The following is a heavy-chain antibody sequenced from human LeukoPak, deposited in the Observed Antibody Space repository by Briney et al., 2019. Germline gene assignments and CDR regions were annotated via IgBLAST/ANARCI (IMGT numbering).Heavy chain of an antibody. CDR3: AKDPRDLITIFGVVTEYNWFDP. CDR2: ISGSGGST. Sequence: GGSLRLSCAASGFTFSSYAVSWVRQAPGKGLDWVSAISGSGGSTYYADSVKGRFTISRDNSKNTLYLQMNSLRAEDTAVYYCAKDPRDLITIFGVVTEYNWFDPWGQGTLVTVSS. V-gene: IGHV3-23*01. J-gene: IGHJ5*02. CDR1: GFTFSSYA. D-gene: IGHD3-3*01.